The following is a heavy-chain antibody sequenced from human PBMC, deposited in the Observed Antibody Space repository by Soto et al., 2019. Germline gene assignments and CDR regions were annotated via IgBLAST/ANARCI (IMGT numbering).Heavy chain of an antibody. CDR3: ASVRYTRGQSLDY. Sequence: EVQLVESGGGLVQPGGSLRLSCAASGFTVSSNYMSWVRQAPGKGLEWVSLIYSGGSTYYADSVKGRFTISRDNSKNTLYLQMNSLRAEDTAVYYGASVRYTRGQSLDYWGQGTLVTVSS. D-gene: IGHD1-1*01. CDR2: IYSGGST. V-gene: IGHV3-66*01. J-gene: IGHJ4*02. CDR1: GFTVSSNY.